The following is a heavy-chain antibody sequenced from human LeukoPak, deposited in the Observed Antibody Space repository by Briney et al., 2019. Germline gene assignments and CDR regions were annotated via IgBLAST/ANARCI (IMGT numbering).Heavy chain of an antibody. CDR3: TRHAVGVPDY. D-gene: IGHD2-2*01. J-gene: IGHJ4*02. CDR2: IYPGDSET. Sequence: GESLKISCKGSGYSFTTYWIGWVRQMPGKGLEWMGIIYPGDSETRYSPSFQGQVTISADKSIITAYLQWSSLKASDTAMYCCTRHAVGVPDYWGQGTLVTVSS. V-gene: IGHV5-51*01. CDR1: GYSFTTYW.